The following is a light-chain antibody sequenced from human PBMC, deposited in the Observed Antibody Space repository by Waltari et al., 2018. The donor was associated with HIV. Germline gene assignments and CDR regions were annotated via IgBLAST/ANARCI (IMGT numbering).Light chain of an antibody. CDR1: SSDDGNYNL. V-gene: IGLV2-23*01. CDR3: CSYGGSSNWV. CDR2: EGI. J-gene: IGLJ3*02. Sequence: QSALTQPASVSGSPGQSITLSCTGTSSDDGNYNLVSWYQPHPGKAPKLMIYEGIKRPSGVSNRISGSKSGNTASLTISGLQAEDEADYYCCSYGGSSNWVFGGGTKLTVL.